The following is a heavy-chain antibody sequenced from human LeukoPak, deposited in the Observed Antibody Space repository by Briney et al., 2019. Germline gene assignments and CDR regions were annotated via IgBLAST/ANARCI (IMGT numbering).Heavy chain of an antibody. D-gene: IGHD3-10*01. CDR1: GFTFSNYG. J-gene: IGHJ4*02. CDR2: IRFDGNNE. CDR3: VAHATGRGVTGSLWL. Sequence: GGSLRLSCAASGFTFSNYGMHSVRQAPGKGLEWMTFIRFDGNNEFYADSVKDRLTISRDNSKNTLYLQMNSLRTEDTAVYYSVAHATGRGVTGSLWLWGQGTLVTVSS. V-gene: IGHV3-30*02.